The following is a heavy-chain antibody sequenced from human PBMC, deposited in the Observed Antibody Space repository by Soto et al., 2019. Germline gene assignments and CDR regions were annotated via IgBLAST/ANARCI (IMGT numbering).Heavy chain of an antibody. V-gene: IGHV3-21*01. CDR3: VRDGWFDP. Sequence: GGSLRLSCAASGFTFSSYTINWVRQASGKGLEWVSSITSSSSYIYYADSLKGRFTISRDNAKDSLYLQMNSLRAEDTALYYCVRDGWFDPWGQGTLVTVSS. J-gene: IGHJ5*02. CDR1: GFTFSSYT. CDR2: ITSSSSYI.